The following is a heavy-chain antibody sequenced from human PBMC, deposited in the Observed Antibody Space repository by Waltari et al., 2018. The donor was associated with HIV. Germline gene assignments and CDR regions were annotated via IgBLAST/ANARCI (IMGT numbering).Heavy chain of an antibody. CDR1: GCSISSGSYY. D-gene: IGHD3-3*01. Sequence: QVQLQESGPGLVKPSQTLSLTCTVSGCSISSGSYYWSWIRQPAGKGLELIGRIYTSGSTNYNPSLESRVTISVDTSRNQFSLKLRSVTAADTAVYYCARAYYDFWSGTGSSGNWFDPWGQGTLVTVSS. CDR2: IYTSGST. CDR3: ARAYYDFWSGTGSSGNWFDP. V-gene: IGHV4-61*02. J-gene: IGHJ5*02.